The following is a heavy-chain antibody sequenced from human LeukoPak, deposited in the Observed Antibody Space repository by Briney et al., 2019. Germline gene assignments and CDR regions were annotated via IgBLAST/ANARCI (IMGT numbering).Heavy chain of an antibody. CDR3: ARSDVLLWFGDPHAHNWFDP. Sequence: PSETLSLTCTVSGGSISSSSYYWGWIRQPPGKGLEWIGSIYYSGSTYYNPSLKSRVTISVDTSKNQFSLKLSSVTAADTAVYYCARSDVLLWFGDPHAHNWFDPWGQGTLVTVSS. D-gene: IGHD3-10*01. CDR1: GGSISSSSYY. CDR2: IYYSGST. V-gene: IGHV4-39*07. J-gene: IGHJ5*02.